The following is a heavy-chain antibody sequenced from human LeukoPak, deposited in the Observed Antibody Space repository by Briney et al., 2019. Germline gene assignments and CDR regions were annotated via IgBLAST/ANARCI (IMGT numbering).Heavy chain of an antibody. Sequence: ASVKVSCKASGYTFTSYYMHWVRQAPGQGLEWMGIINPSGGSTSYAQKFQGRVTMTRDMSTSTVYMELSSLRSEDTAVYYCARDGTIGYCSGGSCKHLDYWGQGTLVTVSS. D-gene: IGHD2-15*01. CDR2: INPSGGST. V-gene: IGHV1-46*01. CDR3: ARDGTIGYCSGGSCKHLDY. J-gene: IGHJ4*02. CDR1: GYTFTSYY.